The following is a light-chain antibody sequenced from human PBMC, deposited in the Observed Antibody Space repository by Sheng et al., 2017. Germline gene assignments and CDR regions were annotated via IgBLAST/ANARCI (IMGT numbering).Light chain of an antibody. CDR3: QQYSDWPIT. Sequence: EIVLTQSPATLSVSPGERVTLSCRASQSVTISLAWYQQGPGQAPRLLIYNRSARDTGIPDRFSGSGSGTDFTLTITSLQSEDFAVYYCQQYSDWPITFGQGTRLEIK. V-gene: IGKV3-15*01. CDR1: QSVTIS. J-gene: IGKJ5*01. CDR2: NRS.